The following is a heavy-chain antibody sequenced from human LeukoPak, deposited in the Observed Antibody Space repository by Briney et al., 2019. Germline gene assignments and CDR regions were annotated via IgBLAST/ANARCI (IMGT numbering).Heavy chain of an antibody. CDR1: GFTVSSNY. V-gene: IGHV3-53*01. D-gene: IGHD5-18*01. Sequence: GGSLRLSCAASGFTVSSNYMSWVRQAPGKGLEWVSVIYSGGSTYYADSVKGRFTISRDNSKNTLYLQMNSLRAEDTAVYYCAARGYSYGTSFDYWGQGTLVTVSS. J-gene: IGHJ4*02. CDR3: AARGYSYGTSFDY. CDR2: IYSGGST.